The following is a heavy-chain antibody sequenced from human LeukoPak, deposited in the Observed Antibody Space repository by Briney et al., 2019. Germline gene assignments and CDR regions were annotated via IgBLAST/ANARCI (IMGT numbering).Heavy chain of an antibody. CDR3: ARDDYGPGGVDY. J-gene: IGHJ4*02. CDR2: INHSGST. D-gene: IGHD4-17*01. CDR1: GGSFSGYY. Sequence: SETLSLTCAVYGGSFSGYYWSWIRQPPGKGLEWIGEINHSGSTNYNPSLKSRVTISVDTSKNQFSLKLSSVTAADTAVYYCARDDYGPGGVDYWGQGTLVTVSS. V-gene: IGHV4-34*01.